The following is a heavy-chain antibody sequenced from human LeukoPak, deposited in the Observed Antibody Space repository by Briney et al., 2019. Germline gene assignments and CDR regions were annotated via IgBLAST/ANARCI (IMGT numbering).Heavy chain of an antibody. CDR3: ARGEYYGSGSPLYFDY. D-gene: IGHD3-10*01. CDR2: TSSSSSTI. V-gene: IGHV3-48*01. Sequence: GSLRLSCAASGFTFSSYSMNWVRQAPGKGLEWVSYTSSSSSTIYYADSVKGRFTISRDNSKNTLYLQMNSLRAEDTAVYYCARGEYYGSGSPLYFDYWGQGTLVTVSS. J-gene: IGHJ4*02. CDR1: GFTFSSYS.